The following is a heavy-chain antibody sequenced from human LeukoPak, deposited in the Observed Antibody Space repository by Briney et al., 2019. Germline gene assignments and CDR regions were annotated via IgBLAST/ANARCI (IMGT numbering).Heavy chain of an antibody. V-gene: IGHV4-39*01. CDR1: GGSISSSSYY. D-gene: IGHD3-22*01. CDR3: ARLYYDSSGYYQICYFDY. J-gene: IGHJ4*02. Sequence: PSETLSLTCTVSGGSISSSSYYWGWIRQPPGKGLEWIGNIYYSGSTYYNPSLKSRVTISVDTSKNQFSLNLSSVTAADTAVYYCARLYYDSSGYYQICYFDYWGQGTLVTVSS. CDR2: IYYSGST.